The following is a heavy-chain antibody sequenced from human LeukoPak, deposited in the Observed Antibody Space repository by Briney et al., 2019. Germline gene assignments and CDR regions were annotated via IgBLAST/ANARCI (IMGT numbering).Heavy chain of an antibody. CDR1: GYTLTELS. CDR3: ATAKYSGSYYADI. J-gene: IGHJ3*02. CDR2: FDPEDGET. D-gene: IGHD1-26*01. V-gene: IGHV1-24*01. Sequence: GSSVKVSCKVSGYTLTELSMHWVRQAPGKGLEWMGGFDPEDGETIYAQKFQGRVTMTEDTSTDTAYMELSSLRSEDTAVYYCATAKYSGSYYADIWGQGTMVTVSS.